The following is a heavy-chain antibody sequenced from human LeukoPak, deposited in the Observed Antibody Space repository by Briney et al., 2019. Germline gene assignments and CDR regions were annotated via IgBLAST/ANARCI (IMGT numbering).Heavy chain of an antibody. CDR1: RGSISGSIRSYY. Sequence: SETLSLTWTVSRGSISGSIRSYYWSWLRQPPGKGLEWIGYISSSGSVNDNPSLRSRVTISVDTSKNQFFLNLSSMSAADTAVYYCARIPLGYSGAYYFDYWGQGTLVTVSP. D-gene: IGHD5-12*01. J-gene: IGHJ4*02. CDR3: ARIPLGYSGAYYFDY. CDR2: ISSSGSV. V-gene: IGHV4-4*09.